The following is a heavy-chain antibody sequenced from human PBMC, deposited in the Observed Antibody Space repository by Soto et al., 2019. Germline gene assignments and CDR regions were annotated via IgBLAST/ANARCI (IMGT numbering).Heavy chain of an antibody. V-gene: IGHV1-46*01. Sequence: GASVKVSCKASGYTFTSYYLHWVRQAPGQGLEWMGIINPSGGGTSYAQRFQGRVTMTSDTSTSTVYMELSSLRSEDTAVYYCAREIYTSGPGGLDVWSQGTRVSVS. CDR2: INPSGGGT. CDR1: GYTFTSYY. J-gene: IGHJ6*02. D-gene: IGHD6-19*01. CDR3: AREIYTSGPGGLDV.